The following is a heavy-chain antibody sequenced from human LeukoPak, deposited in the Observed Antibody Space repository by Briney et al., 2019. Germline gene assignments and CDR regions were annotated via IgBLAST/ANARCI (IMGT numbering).Heavy chain of an antibody. CDR2: INPSGGST. V-gene: IGHV1-46*01. CDR3: ASVSDYYDSSGTRDY. Sequence: ASVKVSCKASGYTFTSYYMHWVRQAPGQGLEWMGIINPSGGSTSYAQKFQGRVTMTRDTSTSTVYMELSSLRSEGTAVYYCASVSDYYDSSGTRDYWGQGTLVTVSS. D-gene: IGHD3-22*01. CDR1: GYTFTSYY. J-gene: IGHJ4*02.